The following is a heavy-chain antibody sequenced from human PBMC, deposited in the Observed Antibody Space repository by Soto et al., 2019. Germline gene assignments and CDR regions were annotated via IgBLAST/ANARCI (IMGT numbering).Heavy chain of an antibody. J-gene: IGHJ5*02. D-gene: IGHD3-22*01. V-gene: IGHV1-69*13. CDR1: GGTFSSYA. CDR2: IIPIFGTA. CDR3: ARAAFHYYDSSGPVDP. Sequence: GASVKVSCKASGGTFSSYAISWVRQAPGQGLEWMGGIIPIFGTANYAQKFQGRVTITADESTSTAYMELSSLRSEDTAVYYCARAAFHYYDSSGPVDPWGQGTLVTVSS.